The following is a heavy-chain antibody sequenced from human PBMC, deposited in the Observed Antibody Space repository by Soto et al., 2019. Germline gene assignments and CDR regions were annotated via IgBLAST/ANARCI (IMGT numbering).Heavy chain of an antibody. CDR3: AGAPGNYYYYAMDV. CDR2: INGANGNT. Sequence: GASVKVSCKASGYTFVSYAMHWVRQAPGQRLEWMGSINGANGNTKYSQKFQGRVTITRDTSASTAYMELSSLRSEDTDVYYCAGAPGNYYYYAMDVWGQGTTVTVSS. D-gene: IGHD1-26*01. J-gene: IGHJ6*01. V-gene: IGHV1-3*01. CDR1: GYTFVSYA.